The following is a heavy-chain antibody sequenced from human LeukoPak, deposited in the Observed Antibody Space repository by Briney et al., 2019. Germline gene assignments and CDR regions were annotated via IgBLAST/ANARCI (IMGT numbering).Heavy chain of an antibody. Sequence: ASVKVSCKASGYTFTSYDINWVRQATGQGLEWMGWMNPNNGNTGYAQKFQGRVTMTRGTSISTAYMELSSLRSEDTAVYYCARLASSSWPLYYYYGMDVWGQGTTVTVSS. CDR1: GYTFTSYD. V-gene: IGHV1-8*01. D-gene: IGHD6-13*01. CDR2: MNPNNGNT. J-gene: IGHJ6*02. CDR3: ARLASSSWPLYYYYGMDV.